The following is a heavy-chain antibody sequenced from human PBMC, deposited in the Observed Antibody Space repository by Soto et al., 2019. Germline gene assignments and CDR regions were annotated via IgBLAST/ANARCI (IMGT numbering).Heavy chain of an antibody. Sequence: SETLSLTCTVSGGSISSGGYYWSWIRQHPGKGLEWIGYIYYSGSTYYNPSLKSRVTISVDTSKNQFSLKLSSVTAADTAVYYCARQAYYDSSGYSLFWFDPWGQGTLVTVSS. J-gene: IGHJ5*02. V-gene: IGHV4-31*03. CDR1: GGSISSGGYY. CDR2: IYYSGST. D-gene: IGHD3-22*01. CDR3: ARQAYYDSSGYSLFWFDP.